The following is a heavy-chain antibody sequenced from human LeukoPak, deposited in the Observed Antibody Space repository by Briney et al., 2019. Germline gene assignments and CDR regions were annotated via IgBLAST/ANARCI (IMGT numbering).Heavy chain of an antibody. J-gene: IGHJ4*02. CDR3: AKGLGLYYDSGXLDC. Sequence: PGGSLRLSCAASGFTFSTYAMSWVRQAPGKGLEWVSAISGSGGSTYYADSVKGRFTISRDNSKNTLYLQMNSLRAEDTAVYHCAKGLGLYYDSGXLDCWGXGTLVTVS. CDR2: ISGSGGST. V-gene: IGHV3-23*01. D-gene: IGHD3-16*01. CDR1: GFTFSTYA.